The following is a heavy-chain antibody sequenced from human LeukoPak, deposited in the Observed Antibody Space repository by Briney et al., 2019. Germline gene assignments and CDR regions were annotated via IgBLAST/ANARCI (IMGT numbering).Heavy chain of an antibody. CDR2: ISGNGGAT. D-gene: IGHD3-22*01. CDR3: AKATTAIVVDNFFDY. J-gene: IGHJ4*02. CDR1: GFIFTSHA. Sequence: PGGSLRLSCAASGFIFTSHAMSWVRQAPGKGLKWVSAISGNGGATYYADSVKGRFTISRDNSKNTLHLQMNSLRAEDTALYYCAKATTAIVVDNFFDYWGQGTLVSVSS. V-gene: IGHV3-23*01.